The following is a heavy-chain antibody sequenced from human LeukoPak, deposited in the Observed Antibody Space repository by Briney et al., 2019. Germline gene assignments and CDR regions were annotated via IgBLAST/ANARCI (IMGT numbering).Heavy chain of an antibody. CDR3: ARARYNVRYCSSTSCPRRDWFDP. D-gene: IGHD2-2*01. V-gene: IGHV1-69*04. CDR1: GGTFSSYA. CDR2: IIPILGIA. Sequence: SVKVSCKASGGTFSSYAISWVRQAPGQGLEWMGRIIPILGIANYAQKFQGRVTITADKSTSTAYMELSSLRSEDTAVYYCARARYNVRYCSSTSCPRRDWFDPWGQRTLVTVSS. J-gene: IGHJ5*02.